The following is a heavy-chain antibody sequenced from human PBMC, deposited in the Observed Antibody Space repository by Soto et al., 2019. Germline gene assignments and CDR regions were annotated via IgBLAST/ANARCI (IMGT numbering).Heavy chain of an antibody. D-gene: IGHD5-12*01. J-gene: IGHJ3*02. V-gene: IGHV4-59*01. CDR2: IYYSGST. Sequence: SETLSLTCTVSGGSISSYYWSWIRQPPGKGLEWIGYIYYSGSTNYNPSLKSRVTISVDTSKNQFSLKLSSVTAADTAVYYCARLASGYDGVAFDIWGQGTMVTVSS. CDR3: ARLASGYDGVAFDI. CDR1: GGSISSYY.